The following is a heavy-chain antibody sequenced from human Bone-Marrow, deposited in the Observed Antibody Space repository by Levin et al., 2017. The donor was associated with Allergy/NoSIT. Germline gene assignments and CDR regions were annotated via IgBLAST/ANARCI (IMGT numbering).Heavy chain of an antibody. Sequence: GSLRLSCTVSGGSISSSSYYWGWIRQPPGKGLEWIGSIYYSGSTYYNPSLKSRVTISVDTSKNQFSLKLSSVTAADTAVYYCGRNAAGYSSSGVGVVAWFDPWGQGTLVTVSS. D-gene: IGHD6-13*01. CDR2: IYYSGST. CDR1: GGSISSSSYY. V-gene: IGHV4-39*07. CDR3: GRNAAGYSSSGVGVVAWFDP. J-gene: IGHJ5*02.